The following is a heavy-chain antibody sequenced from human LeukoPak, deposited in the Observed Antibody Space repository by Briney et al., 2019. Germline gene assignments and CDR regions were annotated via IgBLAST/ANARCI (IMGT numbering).Heavy chain of an antibody. V-gene: IGHV3-7*01. CDR3: ASLQTDPTVVNGF. CDR1: GFTFSRYW. D-gene: IGHD4-11*01. Sequence: GGSLRLSCEVSGFTFSRYWMSWIRQVPGKGLECLACIKGDGSEKYYVDSVRGRFTVSRDSAKNSLYLQMNSLRAEDTAVYYCASLQTDPTVVNGFWGQGNLVTVSS. CDR2: IKGDGSEK. J-gene: IGHJ4*02.